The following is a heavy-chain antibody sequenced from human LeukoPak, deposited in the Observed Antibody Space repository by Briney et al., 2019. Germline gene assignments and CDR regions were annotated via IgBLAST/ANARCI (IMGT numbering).Heavy chain of an antibody. J-gene: IGHJ3*02. Sequence: ASVKVSCKVSGYTLTELSMYWVRQAPGKGLEWMGGFDPEDGETIYAQKFQGRVTMTEDTSTDTAYMELSSLRSEDTAVYYCATTTIVGATHDAFDIWGQGTMVTVSS. D-gene: IGHD1-26*01. CDR3: ATTTIVGATHDAFDI. CDR1: GYTLTELS. CDR2: FDPEDGET. V-gene: IGHV1-24*01.